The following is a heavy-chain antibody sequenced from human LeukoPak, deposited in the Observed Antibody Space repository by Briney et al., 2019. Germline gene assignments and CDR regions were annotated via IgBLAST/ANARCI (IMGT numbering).Heavy chain of an antibody. Sequence: PGGSLRLSCAASGFTFSSYGMHWVRQAPGKGLEWVAFIRYDGSNKYYADSVKGRFTISRDNAKNSLYLQMNSLRAEDTALYYCAKDIGDGYSPFDYWGQGTLVTVSS. CDR3: AKDIGDGYSPFDY. J-gene: IGHJ4*02. CDR2: IRYDGSNK. D-gene: IGHD5-24*01. CDR1: GFTFSSYG. V-gene: IGHV3-30*02.